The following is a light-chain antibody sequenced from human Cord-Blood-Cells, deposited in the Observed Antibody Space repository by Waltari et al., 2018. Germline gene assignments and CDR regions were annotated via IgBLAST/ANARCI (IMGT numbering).Light chain of an antibody. CDR1: SSDVGGYNV. CDR2: DVS. Sequence: QSALTQPASVSGSPGQSITIPCTGTSSDVGGYNVVAWYQQHPGKAPKLMIYDVSNRPSGVSNRFSGSKSGNTASLTISGLQAEDEADYYCSSYTSSSRVFGGGTKLTVL. CDR3: SSYTSSSRV. J-gene: IGLJ2*01. V-gene: IGLV2-14*01.